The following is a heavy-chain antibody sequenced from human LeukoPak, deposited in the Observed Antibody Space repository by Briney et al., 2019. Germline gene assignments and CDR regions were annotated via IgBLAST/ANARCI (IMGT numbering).Heavy chain of an antibody. Sequence: ASVKVSCKASGYTFTGYYMHWVRQAPGQGLEWMGWINPNSGGTNYAQKFQGRFTMTRDTSISTAYMELSRLRSDDTAVYYCARCLVGAAVAWFDPWGQGTLATVSS. J-gene: IGHJ5*02. CDR3: ARCLVGAAVAWFDP. V-gene: IGHV1-2*02. CDR1: GYTFTGYY. D-gene: IGHD2-15*01. CDR2: INPNSGGT.